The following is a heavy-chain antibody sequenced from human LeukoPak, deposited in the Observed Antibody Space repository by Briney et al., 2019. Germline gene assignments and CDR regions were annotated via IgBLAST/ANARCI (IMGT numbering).Heavy chain of an antibody. CDR1: GGSISSGVFS. CDR3: ARDVGTVTDLGRFDP. Sequence: SETLSLTCTVSGGSISSGVFSWSWIRQHPGKGLEWIGYIYYSGSTFYNPSLKSRVTISVDTSKNQFSLKLRSVTAADTAVYYCARDVGTVTDLGRFDPWGQGTLVTVSS. J-gene: IGHJ5*02. CDR2: IYYSGST. D-gene: IGHD4-17*01. V-gene: IGHV4-31*03.